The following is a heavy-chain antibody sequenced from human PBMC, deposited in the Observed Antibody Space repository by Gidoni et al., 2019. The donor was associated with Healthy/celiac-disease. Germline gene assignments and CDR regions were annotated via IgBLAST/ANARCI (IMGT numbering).Heavy chain of an antibody. CDR3: ARARQGSSDAFDI. CDR2: ISSSSSTI. V-gene: IGHV3-48*02. D-gene: IGHD1-26*01. Sequence: EVQLVESGGGLVQPGGSLRLSCEAAGCTFSSSSMNWVRQAPGKGLEWVSYISSSSSTIYYADSVKGRFTISRDNAKNSLYLQMNSLRDEDTAVYYCARARQGSSDAFDIWGQGTMVTVSS. CDR1: GCTFSSSS. J-gene: IGHJ3*02.